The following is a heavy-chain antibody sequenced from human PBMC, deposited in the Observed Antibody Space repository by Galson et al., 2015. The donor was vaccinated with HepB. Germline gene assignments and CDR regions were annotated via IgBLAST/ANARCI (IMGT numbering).Heavy chain of an antibody. V-gene: IGHV3-21*01. D-gene: IGHD3-22*01. CDR2: ISSSSSYI. J-gene: IGHJ4*02. Sequence: SLRLSCAASGFTFSSYSMNWVRQAPGKGLEWVSSISSSSSYIYYADSVKGRFTISRDNAKNSLYLQMNSLRAEDTAVYYCARDRRSPGETSEDSSGYYFRYWGQGTLVTVSS. CDR1: GFTFSSYS. CDR3: ARDRRSPGETSEDSSGYYFRY.